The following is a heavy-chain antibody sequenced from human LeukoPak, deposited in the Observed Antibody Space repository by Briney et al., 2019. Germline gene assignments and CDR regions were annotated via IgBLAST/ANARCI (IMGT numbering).Heavy chain of an antibody. Sequence: ASVKVSCKASGYTFSNYYMHWVRQAPGQGLEWMGIINRSGGSTSYEQKFQGRVTMTRDTSTSTVYMEMSSLTSEDTAVYYCARGTYYYDSSGSGAFDIWGQGTMVTVSS. V-gene: IGHV1-46*01. CDR1: GYTFSNYY. J-gene: IGHJ3*02. CDR3: ARGTYYYDSSGSGAFDI. D-gene: IGHD3-22*01. CDR2: INRSGGST.